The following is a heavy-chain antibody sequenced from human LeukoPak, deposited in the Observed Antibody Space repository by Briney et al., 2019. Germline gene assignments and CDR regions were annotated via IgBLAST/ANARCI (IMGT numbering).Heavy chain of an antibody. J-gene: IGHJ4*02. CDR2: IKADGTAP. D-gene: IGHD6-13*01. Sequence: GGSLRLSCVASGFTFSNFWMHWVRQVPGKGLVWVARIKADGTAPTYADSVKGRCSISRDNARNTLYLQMNSLRADDTAVYYCARGRTSWSDWGQGTLVTVSS. CDR1: GFTFSNFW. CDR3: ARGRTSWSD. V-gene: IGHV3-74*01.